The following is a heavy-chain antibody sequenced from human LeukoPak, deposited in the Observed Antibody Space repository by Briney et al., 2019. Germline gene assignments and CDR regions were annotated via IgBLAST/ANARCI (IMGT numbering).Heavy chain of an antibody. J-gene: IGHJ3*02. CDR1: GYSISSGYY. V-gene: IGHV4-38-2*01. CDR2: IYHSGST. CDR3: ARPVSAGATTDAFDI. Sequence: PSETLSLTCAVSGYSISSGYYWGWIRQPPGKGLEWIGSIYHSGSTYYNPSLKSRVTISVDTTKNQFSLQLSSVTAADTAVYYCARPVSAGATTDAFDIWGQGTMVTVSS. D-gene: IGHD1-26*01.